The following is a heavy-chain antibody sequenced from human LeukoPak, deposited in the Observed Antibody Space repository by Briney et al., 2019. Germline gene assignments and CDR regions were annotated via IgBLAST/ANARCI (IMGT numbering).Heavy chain of an antibody. V-gene: IGHV3-30*18. D-gene: IGHD1-14*01. CDR3: AKEPRPVNKSHAFYI. Sequence: GGSLRLSCAASGFTFSLYDIHWVRQAPGKGLEWVAIISYDGSNKFYADSVKGRFTISRDNAKNTLWLQMNSLRAEDTAAYYCAKEPRPVNKSHAFYILGQGTMVTVSS. J-gene: IGHJ3*02. CDR2: ISYDGSNK. CDR1: GFTFSLYD.